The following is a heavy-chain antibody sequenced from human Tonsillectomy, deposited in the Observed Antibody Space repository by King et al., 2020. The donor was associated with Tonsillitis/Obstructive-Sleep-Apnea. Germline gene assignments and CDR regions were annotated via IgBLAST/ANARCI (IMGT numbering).Heavy chain of an antibody. D-gene: IGHD3-22*01. J-gene: IGHJ4*02. CDR1: GFTFSSYG. CDR3: VKEDSSGYYYVDY. V-gene: IGHV3-30*18. Sequence: VQLVESGGGVVQPGRSLRLSCAASGFTFSSYGMHWVRQAPGKGLEWAALILYDGSNQYYADSVKGRFAISRDDSKNTLYLQMNSLRVEDTAVYYCVKEDSSGYYYVDYWGQGTLVTVSS. CDR2: ILYDGSNQ.